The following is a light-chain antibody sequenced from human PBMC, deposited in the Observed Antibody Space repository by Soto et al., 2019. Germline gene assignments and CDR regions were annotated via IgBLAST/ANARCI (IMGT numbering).Light chain of an antibody. V-gene: IGKV1-39*01. CDR1: QSISSY. CDR3: QQSYSTT. CDR2: AAS. Sequence: IQMTQSPSSLSASLGDRVTITCRASQSISSYLNWYQQKPGKAPKLLIYAASSLQSGVPSRFSGSGSGTDFTLTISSLQPEDFATYYCQQSYSTTFGQGTKVDIK. J-gene: IGKJ1*01.